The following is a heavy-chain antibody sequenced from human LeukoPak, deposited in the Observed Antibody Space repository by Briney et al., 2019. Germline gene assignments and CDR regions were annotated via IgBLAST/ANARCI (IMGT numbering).Heavy chain of an antibody. CDR2: IIPIFGTA. J-gene: IGHJ4*02. CDR1: GGTLSSYA. D-gene: IGHD4-17*01. Sequence: GASVKVSCKASGGTLSSYAISWVRQAPGQGLEWMGGIIPIFGTASYAQKFQGRVTITADESTSTAYMELSSLRSEDTAVYYCATAFPPSTVTTGVGYWGQGTLVTVSS. CDR3: ATAFPPSTVTTGVGY. V-gene: IGHV1-69*01.